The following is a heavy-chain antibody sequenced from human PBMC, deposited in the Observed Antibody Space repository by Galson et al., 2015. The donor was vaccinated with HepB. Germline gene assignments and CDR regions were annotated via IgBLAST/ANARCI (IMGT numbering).Heavy chain of an antibody. CDR2: ISGSGDST. Sequence: SLRLSCAASGFTFSSYAMSWVRQAPGKGLEWVSAISGSGDSTYYADSVKGRFTISRDNSKNTLYLQMNSLRAEDTAVYYCAKDLDSGWYRELGYWGQGTLVTVSS. V-gene: IGHV3-23*01. J-gene: IGHJ4*02. CDR1: GFTFSSYA. CDR3: AKDLDSGWYRELGY. D-gene: IGHD6-19*01.